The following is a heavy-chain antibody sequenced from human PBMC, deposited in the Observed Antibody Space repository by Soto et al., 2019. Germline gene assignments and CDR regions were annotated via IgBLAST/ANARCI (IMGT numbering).Heavy chain of an antibody. CDR1: GFTFSSYA. V-gene: IGHV3-23*01. D-gene: IGHD3-9*01. CDR2: ISGSDGST. CDR3: ARRGLGTYFDY. Sequence: EVQLLDSGGGLVQPGGSLRLSCAASGFTFSSYAMNWVRQAPGKGLEWVSVISGSDGSTYYADSVKGRFTISRDNSKMTLYLQMNSLRAEDTAVYYCARRGLGTYFDYWGQGTLVTVSS. J-gene: IGHJ4*02.